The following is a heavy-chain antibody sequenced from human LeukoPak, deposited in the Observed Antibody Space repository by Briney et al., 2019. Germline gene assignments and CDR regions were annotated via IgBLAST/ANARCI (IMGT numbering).Heavy chain of an antibody. CDR2: IYYSGST. CDR1: GGSISSSSYY. D-gene: IGHD6-13*01. CDR3: ARDAASYSSSWQFKRGDNWFDP. Sequence: SETLSLTCTVSGGSISSSSYYWGWIRQPPGKGLEWIGSIYYSGSTYYNPSLKSRVTISVDTSKNQFSLKLSSVTAADTAVYYCARDAASYSSSWQFKRGDNWFDPWGQGTLVTVSS. J-gene: IGHJ5*02. V-gene: IGHV4-39*02.